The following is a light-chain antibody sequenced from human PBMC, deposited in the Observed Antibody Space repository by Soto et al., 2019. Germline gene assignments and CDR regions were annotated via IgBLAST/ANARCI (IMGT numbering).Light chain of an antibody. CDR3: QQYNNWSPWT. J-gene: IGKJ1*01. Sequence: EFVDTQSAATLSVSPGERATLSCRASQSVSSNLAWYQQKPGQAPRLLIYGASTRATGIPARFSGSGSGTEFTLTISSLQSEDFAAYYCQQYNNWSPWTFGQGTKVDIK. CDR1: QSVSSN. V-gene: IGKV3-15*01. CDR2: GAS.